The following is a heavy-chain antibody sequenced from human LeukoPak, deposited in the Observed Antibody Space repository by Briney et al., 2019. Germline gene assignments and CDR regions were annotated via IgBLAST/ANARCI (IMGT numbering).Heavy chain of an antibody. Sequence: ASETLSLTCTVSGGSISSGTFFWAWIRQPPGKGLEWIVSMHHVGSTYYNPPLRSRVTMSLDTSQHQFSLTLTSVTAADTAVYYCATTSYTNGWHWNFDYWGQGTLVTVSS. CDR1: GGSISSGTFF. D-gene: IGHD6-19*01. J-gene: IGHJ4*02. V-gene: IGHV4-39*01. CDR2: MHHVGST. CDR3: ATTSYTNGWHWNFDY.